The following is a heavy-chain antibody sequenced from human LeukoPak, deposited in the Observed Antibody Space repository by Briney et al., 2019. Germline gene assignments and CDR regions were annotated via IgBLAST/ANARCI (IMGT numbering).Heavy chain of an antibody. J-gene: IGHJ4*02. V-gene: IGHV3-23*01. CDR1: GFPFSNNV. Sequence: GGSLRLSCAASGFPFSNNVMTWVRQAPGRGLGWLAAIRGSGGSTYYADSVKGRYTISRDNSKNMLYLQMNSLRDEDTAVYYCAKTFPYGTTWYGFCDYWGQGALVTVSS. D-gene: IGHD3-3*01. CDR2: IRGSGGST. CDR3: AKTFPYGTTWYGFCDY.